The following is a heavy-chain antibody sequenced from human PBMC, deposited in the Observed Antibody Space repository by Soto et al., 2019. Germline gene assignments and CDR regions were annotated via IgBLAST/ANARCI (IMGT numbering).Heavy chain of an antibody. Sequence: GGSLRLSCAASRFIFSDYYMSWIRQAPGKGLEWVSHISSSSHSTNYADSVKGRFTISRDNAKNSLFLQLNSLRAEDTAVYYCARLNYDILTGYFWPDYWGQGTLVTVSS. D-gene: IGHD3-9*01. CDR2: ISSSSHST. CDR3: ARLNYDILTGYFWPDY. V-gene: IGHV3-11*03. CDR1: RFIFSDYY. J-gene: IGHJ4*02.